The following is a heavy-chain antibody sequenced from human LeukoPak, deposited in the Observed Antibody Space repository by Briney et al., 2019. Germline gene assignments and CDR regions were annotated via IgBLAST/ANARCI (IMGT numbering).Heavy chain of an antibody. V-gene: IGHV4-61*02. CDR2: FYTSGST. D-gene: IGHD4-17*01. J-gene: IGHJ6*02. CDR1: GGSLSSGSYF. Sequence: PSETLSLTCTVSGGSLSSGSYFWSWIRQPAGKGLEWIGRFYTSGSTNYNPSLKSRVTISVDTSKNQFSLKLSSVTAADTAVYYCASSGGYGDYVGYYYGMDVWGQGTTVTVSS. CDR3: ASSGGYGDYVGYYYGMDV.